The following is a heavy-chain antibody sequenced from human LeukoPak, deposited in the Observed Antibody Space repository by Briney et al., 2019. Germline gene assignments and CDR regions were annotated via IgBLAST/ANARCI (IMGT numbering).Heavy chain of an antibody. CDR2: ISSSSSYI. Sequence: GGSLRLSCAASGFTLSSYSMNWVRQAPGKGLEWVSSISSSSSYIYYADSVKGRFTISRDNAKNSLYLQMNTLRTEDTAVYYCARDPYTSGGIWGQGTMVTVSS. D-gene: IGHD6-19*01. CDR3: ARDPYTSGGI. CDR1: GFTLSSYS. J-gene: IGHJ3*02. V-gene: IGHV3-21*01.